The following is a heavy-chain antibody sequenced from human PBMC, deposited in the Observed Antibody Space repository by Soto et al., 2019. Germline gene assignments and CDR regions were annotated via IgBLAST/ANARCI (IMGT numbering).Heavy chain of an antibody. CDR2: IIPILGIA. J-gene: IGHJ4*02. V-gene: IGHV1-69*02. CDR1: GGTLSSYT. Sequence: QVQLVQSGAEVKTPGSSVKVSCKASGGTLSSYTISWVRQAPGQGLEWMGRIIPILGIANYAQKFQGRVTITADKSTSTGYRELSSLRSEDTAVYDCARGIAAARPLLVGNHFDYWGKGTLVTVSS. CDR3: ARGIAAARPLLVGNHFDY. D-gene: IGHD6-13*01.